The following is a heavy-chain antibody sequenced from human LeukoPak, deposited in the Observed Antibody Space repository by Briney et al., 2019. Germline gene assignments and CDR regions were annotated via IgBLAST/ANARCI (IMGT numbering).Heavy chain of an antibody. Sequence: SETLSLTCTVSGGSISSYYWSWIRQPPGKGLEWIGYIYTSGSTNYNPSLKSRVTISVDTSKNQFSLKLSSVTAADTAVYYCARSPRGHNWNYETPTYYFDYWGQGTLVTVSS. CDR3: ARSPRGHNWNYETPTYYFDY. CDR1: GGSISSYY. J-gene: IGHJ4*02. V-gene: IGHV4-4*09. D-gene: IGHD1-7*01. CDR2: IYTSGST.